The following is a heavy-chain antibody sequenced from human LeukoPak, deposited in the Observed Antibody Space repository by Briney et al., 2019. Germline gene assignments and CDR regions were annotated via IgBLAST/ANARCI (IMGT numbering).Heavy chain of an antibody. CDR3: AKDSYYYDSSGYSPYYYYYGMDV. J-gene: IGHJ6*02. V-gene: IGHV1-69*13. Sequence: ASVKVSCKASGGTFSSYAISWVRQAPGQGLEWMGGIIPIFGTANYAQKFQGRVTITADESTSTAYMELSSLRAEDTALYYCAKDSYYYDSSGYSPYYYYYGMDVWGQGTTVTVSS. D-gene: IGHD3-22*01. CDR1: GGTFSSYA. CDR2: IIPIFGTA.